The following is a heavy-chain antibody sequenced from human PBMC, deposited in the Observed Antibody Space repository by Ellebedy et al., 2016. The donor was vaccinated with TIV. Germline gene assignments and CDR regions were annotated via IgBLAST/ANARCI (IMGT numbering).Heavy chain of an antibody. CDR3: ARGYYDDNGYYAPGE. J-gene: IGHJ4*02. CDR1: GYTFTTYG. CDR2: ISAYNGNT. V-gene: IGHV1-18*04. Sequence: AASVKVSCKASGYTFTTYGISWVRQAPGQGLEWMGWISAYNGNTNYARNVQGRLTISTDTSTNTTYMELRSLRSDDTAVYYCARGYYDDNGYYAPGEWGPGTLVAVSS. D-gene: IGHD3-22*01.